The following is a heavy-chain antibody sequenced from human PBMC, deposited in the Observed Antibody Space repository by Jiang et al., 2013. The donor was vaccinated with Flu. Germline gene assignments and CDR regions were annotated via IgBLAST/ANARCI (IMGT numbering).Heavy chain of an antibody. V-gene: IGHV4-30-4*01. J-gene: IGHJ5*02. CDR3: ARVEDRHGQDQRGVDP. CDR2: IYYTGRT. Sequence: SLTCTVSGRSITNGDYYWSWLRQPPGKGLEWIGYIYYTGRTYYNPSLRSRVTMSVDTSKNQLFLRLTSVTAADTAIYYCARVEDRHGQDQRGVDPWGQGTLVTVAS. CDR1: GRSITNGDYY. D-gene: IGHD1-1*01.